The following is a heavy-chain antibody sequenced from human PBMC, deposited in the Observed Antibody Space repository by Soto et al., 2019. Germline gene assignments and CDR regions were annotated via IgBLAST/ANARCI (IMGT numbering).Heavy chain of an antibody. J-gene: IGHJ4*02. Sequence: PSETLSLTCAVSGGSISSSNWWSWVRQPPGKGLEWIGEIYHSGSTNYNPSLKSRVTISVDKSKNQFSLKLSSVTAADTAVYYCARDGKEQQLAPFGYWGQGTLVTFSS. CDR2: IYHSGST. D-gene: IGHD6-13*01. CDR1: GGSISSSNW. V-gene: IGHV4-4*02. CDR3: ARDGKEQQLAPFGY.